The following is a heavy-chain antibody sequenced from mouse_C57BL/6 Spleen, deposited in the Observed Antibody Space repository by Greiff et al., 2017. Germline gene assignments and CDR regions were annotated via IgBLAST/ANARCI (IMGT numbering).Heavy chain of an antibody. D-gene: IGHD2-1*01. CDR3: ARLNGNYVLYFDY. V-gene: IGHV5-12*01. J-gene: IGHJ2*01. CDR2: ISNGGGST. CDR1: GFTFSDYY. Sequence: EVQVVESGGGLVQPGGSLKLSCAASGFTFSDYYMYWVRQTPEKRLEWVAYISNGGGSTYYPDTVKGRFTISRDNAKNTLYLQMSRLKSEDTAMYYCARLNGNYVLYFDYWGQGTTLTVSS.